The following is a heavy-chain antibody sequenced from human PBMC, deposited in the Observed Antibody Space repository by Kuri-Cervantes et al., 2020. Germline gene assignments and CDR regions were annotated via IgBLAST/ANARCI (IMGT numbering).Heavy chain of an antibody. V-gene: IGHV4-59*08. CDR2: IYYSGST. CDR1: GGSISSYY. D-gene: IGHD6-13*01. CDR3: ASHAGTGGYNWFDP. J-gene: IGHJ5*02. Sequence: SETLSLTCTVSGGSISSYYWSWIRQPPGKGLEWIGYIYYSGSTYYNPSLKSRVTISVDTSKNQFSLKLSSVTAADTAVYYCASHAGTGGYNWFDPWGQGTLVTVSS.